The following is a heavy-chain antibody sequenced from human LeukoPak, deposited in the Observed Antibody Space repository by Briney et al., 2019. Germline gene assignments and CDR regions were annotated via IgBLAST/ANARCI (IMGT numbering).Heavy chain of an antibody. D-gene: IGHD6-13*01. Sequence: GRSLRLSCAASGFTFSSYGMHWVRQTPGKGLEWVAVTLYDGSNKYYADSVKGRFTISRDNSKNTLYPQMNSLRAEDTAVYYCAKGGLAAAGQRNSFDYWGQGTLVTVSS. V-gene: IGHV3-30*18. J-gene: IGHJ4*02. CDR1: GFTFSSYG. CDR2: TLYDGSNK. CDR3: AKGGLAAAGQRNSFDY.